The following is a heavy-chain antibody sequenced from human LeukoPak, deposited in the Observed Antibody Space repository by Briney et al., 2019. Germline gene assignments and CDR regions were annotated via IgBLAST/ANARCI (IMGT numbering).Heavy chain of an antibody. J-gene: IGHJ4*02. CDR1: GGSVTSGNYY. Sequence: SETLSLTCTVSGGSVTSGNYYWNWIRQPAGKGLEWIGRTYTNGGASYNPSLKSRVTISIDASKNQFSLKLSSVTAADTVVYYCAREPPGYWGQGILVTVPS. CDR2: TYTNGGA. CDR3: AREPPGY. V-gene: IGHV4-61*02.